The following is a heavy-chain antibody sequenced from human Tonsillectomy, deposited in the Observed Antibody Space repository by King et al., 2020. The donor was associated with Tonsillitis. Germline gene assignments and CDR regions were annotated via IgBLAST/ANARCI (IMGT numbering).Heavy chain of an antibody. CDR2: IDPRNSYT. V-gene: IGHV5-10-1*03. D-gene: IGHD3-22*01. CDR1: RYSFTTYW. CDR3: ARRGGYYYDSSADGFDP. J-gene: IGHJ5*02. Sequence: DVQLVESGAEVKKPGESLRVSCKGSRYSFTTYWITWVRQMPGKGLEWMGRIDPRNSYTDYSPSFQGNVTISADKSISTAYLQWSSLKASDTAIYYCARRGGYYYDSSADGFDPWGQGTLVTVSS.